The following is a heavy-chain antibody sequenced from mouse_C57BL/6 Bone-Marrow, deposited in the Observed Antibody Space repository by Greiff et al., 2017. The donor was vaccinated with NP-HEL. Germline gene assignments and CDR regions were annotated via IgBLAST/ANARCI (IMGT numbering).Heavy chain of an antibody. J-gene: IGHJ2*01. CDR2: IYPSDSET. CDR1: GYTFTSYW. CDR3: AREGGSSYDYFDY. D-gene: IGHD1-1*01. V-gene: IGHV1-61*01. Sequence: QVQLQQPGAELVRPGSSVKLSCKASGYTFTSYWMEWVKQRPGQGLEWIGNIYPSDSETHYNQKFKDKATLTVDKSSSTAYMQLSSLTSEDSAVYYCAREGGSSYDYFDYWGQGTTLTVSS.